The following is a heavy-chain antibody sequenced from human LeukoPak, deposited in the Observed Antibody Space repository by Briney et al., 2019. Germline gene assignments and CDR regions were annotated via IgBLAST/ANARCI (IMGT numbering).Heavy chain of an antibody. CDR2: ICSTSGSTI. J-gene: IGHJ4*02. D-gene: IGHD2-2*01. V-gene: IGHV3-48*03. CDR1: GFTFSSYE. Sequence: QPGGSLRLSCAASGFTFSSYEMNWVRQAPGKGLEWVSYICSTSGSTIYYADSVKGRFTISRDNAKNSLYLQMNSLRAEDTAVYYCARRYCSSTSCLLDYWGQGTLVTVST. CDR3: ARRYCSSTSCLLDY.